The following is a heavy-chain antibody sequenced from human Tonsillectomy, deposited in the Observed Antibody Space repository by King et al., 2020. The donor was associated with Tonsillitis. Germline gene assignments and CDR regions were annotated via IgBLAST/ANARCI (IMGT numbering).Heavy chain of an antibody. J-gene: IGHJ4*02. Sequence: QLVQSGTEVKKPGASVKVSCKSSGYRFTGYFMHWVRQAPGQGLEWMGWINPNTGGTNYAQKFQGRVAMTRDTSVSTVHMELSRLRSDDTAVYYCATGSMMGLYFVYWVQGTLVTVSS. CDR2: INPNTGGT. CDR3: ATGSMMGLYFVY. D-gene: IGHD3-16*01. CDR1: GYRFTGYF. V-gene: IGHV1-2*02.